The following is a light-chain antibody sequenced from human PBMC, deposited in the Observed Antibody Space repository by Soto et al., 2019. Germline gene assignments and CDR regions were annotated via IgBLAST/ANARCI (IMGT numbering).Light chain of an antibody. CDR3: SSYTSSSPDV. CDR2: DVS. Sequence: LTQPASVSGSPGQSITISCTGTSSDVGGYDYVSWYQQHPGKAPKLMIYDVSNRPSGVSNRFSGSKSGNTASLTISGLQAEDEADYYCSSYTSSSPDVFGTGTKVTVL. V-gene: IGLV2-14*01. J-gene: IGLJ1*01. CDR1: SSDVGGYDY.